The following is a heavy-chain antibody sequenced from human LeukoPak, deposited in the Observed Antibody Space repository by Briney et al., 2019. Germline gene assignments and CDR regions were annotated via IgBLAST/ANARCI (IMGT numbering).Heavy chain of an antibody. CDR1: GGSINSDY. CDR2: IFYSGST. CDR3: AKESCRGGACNLDN. D-gene: IGHD2-15*01. J-gene: IGHJ4*02. V-gene: IGHV4-59*01. Sequence: PSETLSLTCTVSGGSINSDYWSWIRQPPGKGLEWIGNIFYSGSTLHNPSLKSRITISVDPSTNQFSLKVRSVTAADTAVYYCAKESCRGGACNLDNWGQGSLVTVSS.